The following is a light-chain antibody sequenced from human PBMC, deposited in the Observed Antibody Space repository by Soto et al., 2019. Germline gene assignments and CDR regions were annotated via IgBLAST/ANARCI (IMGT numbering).Light chain of an antibody. J-gene: IGKJ5*01. CDR1: QRVSND. V-gene: IGKV3-20*01. Sequence: VMSQSPTTLSVSPGERATLSCRASQRVSNDFAWYQQKPGQAPRLLIYGASSRATGIPDRFSGSGSGTDFTLTISRLEPEDFAVYYCQQYGSSITFGQGTRLEIK. CDR3: QQYGSSIT. CDR2: GAS.